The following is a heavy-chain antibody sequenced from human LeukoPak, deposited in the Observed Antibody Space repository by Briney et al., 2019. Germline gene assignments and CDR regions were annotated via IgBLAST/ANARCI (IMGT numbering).Heavy chain of an antibody. V-gene: IGHV1-8*03. CDR2: MNPNSGNT. CDR1: GYTFTSYD. J-gene: IGHJ4*02. CDR3: ARVYSSGWEFDH. Sequence: ASVKVSCKASGYTFTSYDINWVRQATGQGLGWMGWMNPNSGNTGYAQKFQGRVTITRNTSISTAYMELSSLRSEDTAVYYCARVYSSGWEFDHWGQGTLVTVSS. D-gene: IGHD6-19*01.